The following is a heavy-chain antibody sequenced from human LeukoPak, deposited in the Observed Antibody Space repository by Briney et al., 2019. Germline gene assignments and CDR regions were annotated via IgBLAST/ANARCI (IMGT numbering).Heavy chain of an antibody. CDR1: GFTFSSHA. CDR3: ARALWFGETFPAY. Sequence: GGSLRLSCAASGFTFSSHAMSWVRQAPGKGLEWVSSISGSGDNRNYADSVKGRFTISRDNAKNSLYLQMNSLRAEDTAVYYCARALWFGETFPAYWGQGTLVTVSS. D-gene: IGHD3-10*01. J-gene: IGHJ4*02. V-gene: IGHV3-23*01. CDR2: ISGSGDNR.